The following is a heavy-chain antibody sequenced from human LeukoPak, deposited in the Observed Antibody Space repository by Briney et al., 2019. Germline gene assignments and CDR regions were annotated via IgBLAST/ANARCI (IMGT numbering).Heavy chain of an antibody. CDR1: RESFRGYY. Sequence: SETLSLTCADSRESFRGYYWSWIPHPPRERLERSGYIYYSGRTNYNPSLKSRVTISVDTSKNQFSLKLSSVTAADTAVYYCAREGAVGGGNFDYWGQGTLVTVSS. V-gene: IGHV4-59*01. CDR2: IYYSGRT. J-gene: IGHJ4*02. D-gene: IGHD3-16*01. CDR3: AREGAVGGGNFDY.